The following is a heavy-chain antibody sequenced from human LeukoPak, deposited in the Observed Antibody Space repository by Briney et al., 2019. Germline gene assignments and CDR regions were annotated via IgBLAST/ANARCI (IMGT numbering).Heavy chain of an antibody. D-gene: IGHD3-22*01. V-gene: IGHV4-39*07. CDR2: IYYSGST. CDR3: ARAILVSYYDSSGYYKYYYYYYMDV. J-gene: IGHJ6*03. CDR1: GGSISSSSYY. Sequence: PSETLSLTCTVSGGSISSSSYYWGWIRQPPGKGLEWIGSIYYSGSTYYNPSLKSRVTISVDTSKNQFSLKLSSVTAADTAVYYCARAILVSYYDSSGYYKYYYYYYMDVWGKGTTVTISS.